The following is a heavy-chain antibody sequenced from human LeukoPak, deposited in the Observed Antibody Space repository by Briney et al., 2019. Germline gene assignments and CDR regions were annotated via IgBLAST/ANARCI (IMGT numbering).Heavy chain of an antibody. Sequence: GALRLSCAASGFTFSRYWMSWVRQAPGKGLEWVANIKQDGSEKYYVDSVKGRFTISRDNAKNSLYLQMNSLRAEDTAVYYCARLNWNYESYMDVWGKGTTVTVSS. CDR2: IKQDGSEK. V-gene: IGHV3-7*01. CDR3: ARLNWNYESYMDV. J-gene: IGHJ6*03. CDR1: GFTFSRYW. D-gene: IGHD1-7*01.